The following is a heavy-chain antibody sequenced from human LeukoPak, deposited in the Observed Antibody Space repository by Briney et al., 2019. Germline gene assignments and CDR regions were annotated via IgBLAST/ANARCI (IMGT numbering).Heavy chain of an antibody. D-gene: IGHD3-22*01. Sequence: ASVKVSCKASGYTFTSYGISWVRQAPGQGLEWMGWISAYNGNTNYAQKLQGRVTMTTDTSTSTAYMELRSLRSDDTAVYYCARSQYYYDSSGYYNTLYYFDYWGQGTLVTVSS. CDR1: GYTFTSYG. V-gene: IGHV1-18*01. CDR3: ARSQYYYDSSGYYNTLYYFDY. CDR2: ISAYNGNT. J-gene: IGHJ4*02.